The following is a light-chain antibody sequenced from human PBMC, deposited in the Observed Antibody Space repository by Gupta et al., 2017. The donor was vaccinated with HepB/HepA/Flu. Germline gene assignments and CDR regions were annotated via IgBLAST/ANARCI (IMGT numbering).Light chain of an antibody. CDR1: KLGNKS. J-gene: IGLJ3*02. Sequence: SFALPPPPSVSVSPGPTASLTCSGDKLGNKSASWYQLTPDQSPVLVIYRYSNRPSAIPDRFSDYNSGNTATLTIGETQARDEDDYDCQEGDSSIAVFGGGTKRNVL. CDR2: RYS. V-gene: IGLV3-1*01. CDR3: QEGDSSIAV.